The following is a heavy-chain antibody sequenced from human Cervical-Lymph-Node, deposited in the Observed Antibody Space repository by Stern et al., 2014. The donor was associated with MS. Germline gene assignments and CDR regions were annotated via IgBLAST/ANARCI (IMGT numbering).Heavy chain of an antibody. Sequence: QITLKESGPTLVESSQTLTLTCTFSGFSLSTSGVGVRWIRQPPGKALEWLALIYWDDDTRYNPSLKSGLTISMDTSATPEDLTLTNIDPVDTATYYCAHNSRAGSYAFDYWGQGTLVTVSS. CDR3: AHNSRAGSYAFDY. CDR1: GFSLSTSGVG. D-gene: IGHD1-26*01. J-gene: IGHJ4*02. V-gene: IGHV2-5*02. CDR2: IYWDDDT.